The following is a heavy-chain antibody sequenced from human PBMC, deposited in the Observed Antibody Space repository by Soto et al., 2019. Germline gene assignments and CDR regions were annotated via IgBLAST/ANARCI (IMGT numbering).Heavy chain of an antibody. J-gene: IGHJ4*02. V-gene: IGHV3-23*01. CDR1: GFTFSNYA. Sequence: GGSLRLSCAATGFTFSNYAMNWVRQAPGKGLEWVSSISASGHNTCYADSVKGRFTISRDNSKNTLYLQMNSLRAEDTAVYYCANDRDTYYDILTGYPTLYYWGQGTLVTVYS. CDR2: ISASGHNT. CDR3: ANDRDTYYDILTGYPTLYY. D-gene: IGHD3-9*01.